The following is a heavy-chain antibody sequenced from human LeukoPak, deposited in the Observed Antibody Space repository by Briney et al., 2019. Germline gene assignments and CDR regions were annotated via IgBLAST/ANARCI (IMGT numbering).Heavy chain of an antibody. D-gene: IGHD6-13*01. CDR1: GGSISSGSYY. Sequence: PSQTLSLTCTVSGGSISSGSYYWSWIRQPAGKGLEWIGRIYTSGSTNYNPSLKSRVTISVDTSKNQFSLKLSSVTAADTAVYYCARGSPLSAAGGFWGLGAYYYYYMDVWGKGTTVTVSS. J-gene: IGHJ6*03. V-gene: IGHV4-61*02. CDR3: ARGSPLSAAGGFWGLGAYYYYYMDV. CDR2: IYTSGST.